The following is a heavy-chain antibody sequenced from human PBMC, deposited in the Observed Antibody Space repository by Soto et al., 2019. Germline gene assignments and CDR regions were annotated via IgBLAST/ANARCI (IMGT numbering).Heavy chain of an antibody. CDR3: ARDITGTNHYDVT. Sequence: VQLVQSGAEVKKPGSSVRVSCEISGDTFSSHTINWLRQAPGQGLEWMGGIIPVFGSPNYAEKFQGRVTISADTSTSKAYMELRSLTSEDTAVYFCARDITGTNHYDVTWGQGTLVTVSA. CDR1: GDTFSSHT. V-gene: IGHV1-69*06. D-gene: IGHD1-7*01. J-gene: IGHJ5*02. CDR2: IIPVFGSP.